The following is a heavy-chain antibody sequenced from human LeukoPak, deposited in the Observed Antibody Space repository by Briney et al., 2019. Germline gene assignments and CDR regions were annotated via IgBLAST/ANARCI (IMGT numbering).Heavy chain of an antibody. D-gene: IGHD5-18*01. CDR1: GFTFSSYS. CDR3: ARDTAMVNDAFDI. J-gene: IGHJ3*02. CDR2: ISSSSSYI. V-gene: IGHV3-21*01. Sequence: PGGSLRLSCAASGFTFSSYSMNWVRQAPGKGLEWVSSISSSSSYIYYADSVKGRFTISRDNAKNSLYLQMNSLRAEDTAVYYCARDTAMVNDAFDIWGQGTMVIVSS.